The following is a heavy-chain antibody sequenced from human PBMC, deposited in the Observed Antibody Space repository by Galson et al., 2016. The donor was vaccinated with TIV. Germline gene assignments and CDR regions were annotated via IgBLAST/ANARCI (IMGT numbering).Heavy chain of an antibody. CDR2: IYYTGTT. D-gene: IGHD3-22*01. CDR3: ARDNYYSPGALVY. CDR1: GGSISSYY. Sequence: LSLTCTVSGGSISSYYWTWIRQSPGKGLEWIGHIYYTGTTNYSPFLKSRVTISTNKSKNQFSLRLTSVTTADTAVYFCARDNYYSPGALVYWGQGRLVTVSS. V-gene: IGHV4-59*01. J-gene: IGHJ4*02.